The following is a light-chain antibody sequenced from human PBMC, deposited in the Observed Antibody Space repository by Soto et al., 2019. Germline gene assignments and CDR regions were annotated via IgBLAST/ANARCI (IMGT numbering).Light chain of an antibody. Sequence: QSVLTQPPSASGPPGQSVTISCTGTSSDVGGYNYVSWYQQHPGKAPKLMIYEVSKRPSGVPDRFSGSKSGNTASLTVSGLQAEDEADYYCSSYAGSNIVVFGGGTQLTVL. CDR2: EVS. CDR3: SSYAGSNIVV. CDR1: SSDVGGYNY. J-gene: IGLJ2*01. V-gene: IGLV2-8*01.